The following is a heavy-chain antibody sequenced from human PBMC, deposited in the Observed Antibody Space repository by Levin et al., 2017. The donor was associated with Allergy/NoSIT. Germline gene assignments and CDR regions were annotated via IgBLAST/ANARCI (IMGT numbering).Heavy chain of an antibody. D-gene: IGHD3/OR15-3a*01. CDR3: ARVLGKRLTTGWTSYYFDY. J-gene: IGHJ4*02. CDR1: EVTVSNNY. V-gene: IGHV3-53*01. Sequence: GESLKISCAASEVTVSNNYLSWVRQAPGKGLEWVSTIHSDGKTYYADSVKGRFTISKDNSRNTMFLQLDSLRPEDTAVYYCARVLGKRLTTGWTSYYFDYWGQGALVTVSS. CDR2: IHSDGKT.